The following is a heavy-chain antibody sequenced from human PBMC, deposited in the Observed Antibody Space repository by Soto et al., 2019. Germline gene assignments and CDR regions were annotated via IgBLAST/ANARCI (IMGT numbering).Heavy chain of an antibody. V-gene: IGHV1-18*01. CDR1: GYTFTSYG. D-gene: IGHD1-26*01. Sequence: GASVKVACKASGYTFTSYGISWVRQAPGQGLEWMGWISAYNGNTNYAQKLQGRVTMTTDTSTSTAYMELRSLRSDDTAVYYCANLAKNYYHYMDVWGKGTTVTVSS. CDR2: ISAYNGNT. J-gene: IGHJ6*03. CDR3: ANLAKNYYHYMDV.